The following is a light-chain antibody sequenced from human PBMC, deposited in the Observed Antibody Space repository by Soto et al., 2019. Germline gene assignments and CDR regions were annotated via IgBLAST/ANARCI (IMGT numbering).Light chain of an antibody. Sequence: DILLTQSPSTLSASVGDRVTIACRASQNISTWLAWYQQKPGKAPNLLVYKASSLETGVPSRFSGSGSGTDFTLTINSLQPEDFATYYCQQYNSQWTFGPGTKVDIK. CDR1: QNISTW. CDR3: QQYNSQWT. J-gene: IGKJ1*01. CDR2: KAS. V-gene: IGKV1-5*03.